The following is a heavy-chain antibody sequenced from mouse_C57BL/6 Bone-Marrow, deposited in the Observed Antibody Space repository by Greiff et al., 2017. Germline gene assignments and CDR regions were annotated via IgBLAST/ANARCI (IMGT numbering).Heavy chain of an antibody. CDR1: RFTFSDYY. CDR3: ARIYYGTPMDY. V-gene: IGHV5-12*01. CDR2: ISNGGGST. J-gene: IGHJ4*01. Sequence: EVKLVESGGGLVQPGGSLKLSCAASRFTFSDYYMYWVRQTPEKRLEWVAYISNGGGSTYYPDTVKGRFTISRDNAKNTLYLQMSRLKSEDTAMYYCARIYYGTPMDYWGQGTSVTVSS. D-gene: IGHD2-1*01.